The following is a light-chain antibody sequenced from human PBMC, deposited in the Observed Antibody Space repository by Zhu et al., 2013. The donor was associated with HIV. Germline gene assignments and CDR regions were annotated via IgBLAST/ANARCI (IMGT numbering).Light chain of an antibody. J-gene: IGKJ1*01. V-gene: IGKV1-5*03. Sequence: DIQMTQSPSTLSASVGDSVTLTCRASQSVSVWLAWYQQKPGQAPKLLIYKASSLEGGVPSRFSGSGSETEFTLTIAGVQPDDFATYFCQQYYSYPWTFGQGTQVEI. CDR3: QQYYSYPWT. CDR1: QSVSVW. CDR2: KAS.